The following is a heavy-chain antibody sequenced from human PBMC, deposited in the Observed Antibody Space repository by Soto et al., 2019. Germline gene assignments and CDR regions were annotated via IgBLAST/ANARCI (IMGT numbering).Heavy chain of an antibody. D-gene: IGHD2-2*02. J-gene: IGHJ5*02. Sequence: QVQLVQSGAEVKKPGASVKVSCKASGYSFSTYDINWVRQAAGQGLEWMGWVNPKSGNTDYAQRFRGRVTRTSNTSISTAYVELGALTPADTAVYYCARPYCDSTSCYTDWFDPWGEGALGTVSS. CDR1: GYSFSTYD. V-gene: IGHV1-8*01. CDR2: VNPKSGNT. CDR3: ARPYCDSTSCYTDWFDP.